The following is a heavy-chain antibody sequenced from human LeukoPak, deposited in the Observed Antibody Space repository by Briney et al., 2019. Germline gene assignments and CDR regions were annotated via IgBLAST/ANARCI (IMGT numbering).Heavy chain of an antibody. CDR3: ARATYQVVSRWFDP. CDR1: GGSISTGDYY. J-gene: IGHJ5*02. CDR2: IYYSGST. D-gene: IGHD2-2*01. Sequence: LTLTCAVSGGSISTGDYYWSWIRQPPGRGLEWIGYIYYSGSTYYNPSLKSRVTLSVDTSKNQFSLNLSSVTAADTAVYYCARATYQVVSRWFDPWGQGTLVTVSS. V-gene: IGHV4-30-4*01.